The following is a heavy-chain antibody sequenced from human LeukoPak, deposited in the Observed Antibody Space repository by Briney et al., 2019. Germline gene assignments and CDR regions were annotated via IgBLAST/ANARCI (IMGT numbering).Heavy chain of an antibody. CDR3: ARDRGTTIYYYYYMDV. CDR2: INPNSGGT. J-gene: IGHJ6*03. D-gene: IGHD1-26*01. Sequence: ASVKVSCKASGYTFTGYYMHWVRRAPGQGLEWMGWINPNSGGTNYAQKFQGRVTMTRDTSISTAYMELSRLRSDDTAVYYCARDRGTTIYYYYYMDVWGKGTTVTVSS. V-gene: IGHV1-2*02. CDR1: GYTFTGYY.